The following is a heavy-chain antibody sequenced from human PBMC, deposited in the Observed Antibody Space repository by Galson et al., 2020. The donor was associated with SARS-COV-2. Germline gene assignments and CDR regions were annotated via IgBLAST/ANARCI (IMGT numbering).Heavy chain of an antibody. CDR2: ISSNGGTS. J-gene: IGHJ4*02. CDR1: GFTFSDFA. CDR3: LSFSSTRDNY. V-gene: IGHV3-64D*09. Sequence: GESLKISCSASGFTFSDFAMHWVRQAPGKGLEYVSAISSNGGTSFYADSVSGRFTMSRDNAKNTFYLQMTGLRVEDTAFYYCLSFSSTRDNYWGQGTLVTVTS. D-gene: IGHD6-13*01.